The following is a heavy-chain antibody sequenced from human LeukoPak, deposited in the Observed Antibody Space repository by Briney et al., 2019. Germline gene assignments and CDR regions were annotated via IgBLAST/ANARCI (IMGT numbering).Heavy chain of an antibody. Sequence: KSSETLSLTCTVSGGSISSYYWSWIRQPAGKGLEWIGRIYTSGSTNYNPSLKSRVTISVDTSKNQFSLKLSSVTAADTAVYYCASPNRPGIAVAGHDYWGQGTLVTVSS. CDR1: GGSISSYY. CDR2: IYTSGST. CDR3: ASPNRPGIAVAGHDY. J-gene: IGHJ4*02. V-gene: IGHV4-4*07. D-gene: IGHD6-19*01.